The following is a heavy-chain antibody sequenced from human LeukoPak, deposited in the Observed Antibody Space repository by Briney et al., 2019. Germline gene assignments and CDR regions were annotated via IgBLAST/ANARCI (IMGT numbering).Heavy chain of an antibody. V-gene: IGHV3-48*04. Sequence: GALRLSCAASSGFTFSSYSMSWVRQAPGKGLEWVSYISSSSTTIYYADSVKGRFTISRDNAKNSLYLQMNSLRAEDTAVYYCARDHPGQTSFDYWGQGTLVTVSS. J-gene: IGHJ4*02. CDR2: ISSSSTTI. CDR3: ARDHPGQTSFDY. CDR1: GFTFSSYS.